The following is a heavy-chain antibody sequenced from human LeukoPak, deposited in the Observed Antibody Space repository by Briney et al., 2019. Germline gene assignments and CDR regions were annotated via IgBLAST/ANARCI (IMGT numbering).Heavy chain of an antibody. CDR3: AKSGANYDILTGYPSPSYYYMDV. CDR2: ISGSGGST. V-gene: IGHV3-23*01. J-gene: IGHJ6*03. Sequence: GGSLRLSCAASGFTFSSYGMSWVRQAPGKGLEWVSAISGSGGSTYYADSVKGRFTISRDNSKNTLYLQMNSLRAEDTAVYYCAKSGANYDILTGYPSPSYYYMDVWGKGTTVTISS. CDR1: GFTFSSYG. D-gene: IGHD3-9*01.